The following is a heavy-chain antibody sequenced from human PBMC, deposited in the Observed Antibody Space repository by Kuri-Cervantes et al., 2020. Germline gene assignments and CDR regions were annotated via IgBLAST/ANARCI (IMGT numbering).Heavy chain of an antibody. J-gene: IGHJ5*02. CDR1: GYNFNNYW. D-gene: IGHD6-19*01. CDR2: IYPSDSDT. V-gene: IGHV5-51*01. Sequence: KVSCKASGYNFNNYWIAWVRQVPGKGLEWMGIIYPSDSDTRYSPSFQGQVTISADKSISTAYLQWSSLKASDTAMYYCARSSGWSKYNWFDPWGQGTLVTVSS. CDR3: ARSSGWSKYNWFDP.